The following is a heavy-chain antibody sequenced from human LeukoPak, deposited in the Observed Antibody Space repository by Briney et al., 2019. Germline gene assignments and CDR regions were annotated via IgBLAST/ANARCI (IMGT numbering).Heavy chain of an antibody. CDR1: GYSISSGYY. Sequence: SETLSLTCAVSGYSISSGYYWGWIRRPPGKGLEWIGSIYHSGSTYYNPSLKSRVTISVDTSKNQFSPKLSSVTAADTAVYYCARGGPVVPAYSVAGWFDPWGQGTLVTVSS. D-gene: IGHD2-2*01. CDR3: ARGGPVVPAYSVAGWFDP. CDR2: IYHSGST. V-gene: IGHV4-38-2*01. J-gene: IGHJ5*02.